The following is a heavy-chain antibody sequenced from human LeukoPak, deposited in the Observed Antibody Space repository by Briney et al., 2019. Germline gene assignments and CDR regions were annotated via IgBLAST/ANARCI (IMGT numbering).Heavy chain of an antibody. CDR3: ARRRDGYNEDFFDY. Sequence: PSETLSLTCTASGGSITSSSYYWVWIRQPPGKGLEWIGSIFHSGSTYYNASLKSRVTISVDTSRNQFSLKLSSVTAADTAVYYCARRRDGYNEDFFDYWGQGTLVTVSS. V-gene: IGHV4-39*01. CDR1: GGSITSSSYY. D-gene: IGHD5-24*01. CDR2: IFHSGST. J-gene: IGHJ4*02.